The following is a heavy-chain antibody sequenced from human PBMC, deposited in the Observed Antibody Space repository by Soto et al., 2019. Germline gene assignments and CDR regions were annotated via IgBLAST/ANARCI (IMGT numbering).Heavy chain of an antibody. D-gene: IGHD5-18*01. CDR1: GGSISSGGYY. J-gene: IGHJ4*02. V-gene: IGHV4-31*03. CDR2: IYYSGST. Sequence: PSETLSLTCTVSGGSISSGGYYWSWIRQHPGKGLEWIGYIYYSGSTYYNPSLKSRVTISVDTSKNQFSLKLSSVTAADTAVYYCARGSQLWLLDYWGQGTQVTVSS. CDR3: ARGSQLWLLDY.